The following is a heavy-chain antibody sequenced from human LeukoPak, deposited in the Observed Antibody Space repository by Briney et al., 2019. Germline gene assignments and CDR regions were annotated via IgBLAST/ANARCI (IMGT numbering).Heavy chain of an antibody. CDR2: ISGSGGST. D-gene: IGHD5-12*01. V-gene: IGHV3-23*01. CDR3: AKDLLLGGYSGYEGDY. J-gene: IGHJ4*02. Sequence: PGGSLRLSCAASGFTFSSYAMSWVRQAPGKGLEWVSAISGSGGSTYYADSVKGRFTISRDNAKNSLYLQMNSLRAEDTAVYYCAKDLLLGGYSGYEGDYWGQGTLVTVSS. CDR1: GFTFSSYA.